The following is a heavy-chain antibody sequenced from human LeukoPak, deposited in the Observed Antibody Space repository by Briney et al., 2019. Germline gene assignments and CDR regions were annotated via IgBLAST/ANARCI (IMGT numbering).Heavy chain of an antibody. CDR3: AKAPRDSTTRYFDL. D-gene: IGHD5/OR15-5a*01. V-gene: IGHV3-53*01. CDR2: IYSGGST. Sequence: GGSLRLSCAASEFTVSNNYLSWVRQAPGKGLERVSIIYSGGSTYYADSVKGRFTISRDNSKNTLYLQMNSLRAEDTAVYYCAKAPRDSTTRYFDLWGRGTLVTVSS. J-gene: IGHJ2*01. CDR1: EFTVSNNY.